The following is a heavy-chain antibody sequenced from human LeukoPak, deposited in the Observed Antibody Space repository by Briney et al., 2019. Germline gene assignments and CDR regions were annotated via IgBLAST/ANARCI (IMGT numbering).Heavy chain of an antibody. J-gene: IGHJ4*02. CDR1: GFTFSSLG. D-gene: IGHD5/OR15-5a*01. V-gene: IGHV3-48*04. Sequence: GVSLRLSCAASGFTFSSLGMNWVRQAPGKGLEWISYISTSSLNTIHYADSVKGRFTTSRDNAKNSLFLQMNSLRAEDTAVYYCARSQSTDFDYWGQGILVTVSS. CDR2: ISTSSLNTI. CDR3: ARSQSTDFDY.